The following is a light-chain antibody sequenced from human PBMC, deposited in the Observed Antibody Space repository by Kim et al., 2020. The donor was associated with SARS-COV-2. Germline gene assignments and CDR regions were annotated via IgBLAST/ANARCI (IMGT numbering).Light chain of an antibody. Sequence: LSPGERATLSCRANQRISSNYLAWYQHKPRQSPRLLIRDASNRATGIPDRFSGSGSGTDFTLTISRLEPEDFAVYYCHQYIRSPYSFGQGTKLEIK. CDR2: DAS. CDR1: QRISSNY. V-gene: IGKV3-20*01. CDR3: HQYIRSPYS. J-gene: IGKJ2*03.